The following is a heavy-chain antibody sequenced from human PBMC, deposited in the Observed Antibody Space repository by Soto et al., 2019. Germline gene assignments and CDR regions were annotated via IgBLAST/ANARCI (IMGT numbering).Heavy chain of an antibody. CDR2: ISAYNGNT. J-gene: IGHJ6*02. V-gene: IGHV1-18*01. Sequence: SVKVSCKASRYTVTSYDINWVRQATGQGLEWMGWISAYNGNTNYAQKLQGRVTMTTDTSTSTAYMELRSLRSDDTAVYYCARRNPLYSSSWYFGYYYYGMDVWGQGTTVTVSS. CDR1: RYTVTSYD. CDR3: ARRNPLYSSSWYFGYYYYGMDV. D-gene: IGHD6-13*01.